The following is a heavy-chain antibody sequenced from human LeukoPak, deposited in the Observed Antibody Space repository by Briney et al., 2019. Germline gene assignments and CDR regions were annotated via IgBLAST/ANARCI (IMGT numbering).Heavy chain of an antibody. CDR1: GFTFSSYG. Sequence: GRSLRHSCAASGFTFSSYGMHWVRQAPGKGLEWVAVIWYDGSNKYYADSVKGRFTISRDNSKNTLYLQMNSLRAEDTAVYYCARDHGGYLIYWYFDLWGRGTLVTVSS. CDR3: ARDHGGYLIYWYFDL. V-gene: IGHV3-33*01. D-gene: IGHD3-22*01. J-gene: IGHJ2*01. CDR2: IWYDGSNK.